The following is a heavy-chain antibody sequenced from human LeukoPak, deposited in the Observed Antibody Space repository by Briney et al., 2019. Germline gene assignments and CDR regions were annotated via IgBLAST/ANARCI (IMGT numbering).Heavy chain of an antibody. CDR1: GGSISSGSYY. V-gene: IGHV4-61*02. Sequence: SETLSLTCTVSGGSISSGSYYWSWIRQPAGKGLEWIGRIYTSGSTSYNPSLKSRVTISVDTSKNQFSLNLSSVTAADTAVYYCARDRRGSGSYHYHYYMDVWGKGTTVSISS. J-gene: IGHJ6*03. CDR3: ARDRRGSGSYHYHYYMDV. D-gene: IGHD1-26*01. CDR2: IYTSGST.